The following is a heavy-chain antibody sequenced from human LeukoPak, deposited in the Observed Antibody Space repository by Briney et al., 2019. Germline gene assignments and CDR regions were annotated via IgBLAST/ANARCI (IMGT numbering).Heavy chain of an antibody. CDR1: GVSIISYY. V-gene: IGHV4-59*01. Sequence: SETLSLTCTVSGVSIISYYWSWIRQPPGKGLEWIGYIYYSGSTNYNPSLKSRVTISVDTSKNQFSLKLSSVTAADTAVYYCVRVKSDYVWGSYIKYFDYWGQGTLVTVSS. CDR3: VRVKSDYVWGSYIKYFDY. J-gene: IGHJ4*02. CDR2: IYYSGST. D-gene: IGHD3-16*01.